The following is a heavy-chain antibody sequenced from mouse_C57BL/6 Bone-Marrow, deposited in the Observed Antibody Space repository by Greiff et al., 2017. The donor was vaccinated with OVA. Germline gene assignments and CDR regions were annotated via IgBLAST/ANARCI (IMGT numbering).Heavy chain of an antibody. J-gene: IGHJ4*01. CDR2: IDPETGGT. D-gene: IGHD2-5*01. V-gene: IGHV1-15*01. Sequence: QVTLKVSGAELVRPGASVTLSCKASGYTFTDYEMHWVKQTPVHGLEWIGAIDPETGGTAYNQKFKGKAILTADKSSSTAYIELRSLTSEDSAVYYCKRGYSNYYAMDYWGQGTSVTVSS. CDR1: GYTFTDYE. CDR3: KRGYSNYYAMDY.